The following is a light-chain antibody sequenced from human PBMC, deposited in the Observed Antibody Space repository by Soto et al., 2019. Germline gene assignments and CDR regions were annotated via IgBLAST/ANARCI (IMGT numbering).Light chain of an antibody. Sequence: DIVLTQSPATLSLSPGETATLSCRPSQSVSSYLAWYQQKPGQAPRLLIYDASNRATGIPARFSGSGSGTDFTLTISSLEPEDFAVYYCQQRSNWPPITFGQGTRLAIK. CDR3: QQRSNWPPIT. J-gene: IGKJ5*01. CDR2: DAS. V-gene: IGKV3-11*01. CDR1: QSVSSY.